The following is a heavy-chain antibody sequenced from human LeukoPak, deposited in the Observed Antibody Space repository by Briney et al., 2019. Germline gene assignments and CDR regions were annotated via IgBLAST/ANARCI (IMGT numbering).Heavy chain of an antibody. CDR2: ISGSGDST. CDR3: AKGRAIVVVPTAIDY. V-gene: IGHV3-23*01. J-gene: IGHJ4*02. Sequence: GGSLRLSCAASGFTFTNYGMNWVRQAPGKGLEWVSAISGSGDSTYYADSVKGRFTISRDNSKNTLYLQMSSLRAEDTAVYYCAKGRAIVVVPTAIDYWGQGTLVTVSS. D-gene: IGHD2-2*01. CDR1: GFTFTNYG.